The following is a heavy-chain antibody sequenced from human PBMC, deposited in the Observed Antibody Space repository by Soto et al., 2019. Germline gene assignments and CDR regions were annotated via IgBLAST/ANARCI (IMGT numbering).Heavy chain of an antibody. CDR3: ARGTGAGFGEYYYYYYGMDV. Sequence: PSETLSLTCAVYGGSFSGYYWSWIRQPPGKGLEWIGEINHSGSTNYNPSLKSRVTISVDTSKNQCSLKLSSVTAADTAVYYCARGTGAGFGEYYYYYYGMDVWGQGTTVTVS. V-gene: IGHV4-34*01. CDR2: INHSGST. CDR1: GGSFSGYY. J-gene: IGHJ6*02. D-gene: IGHD3-10*01.